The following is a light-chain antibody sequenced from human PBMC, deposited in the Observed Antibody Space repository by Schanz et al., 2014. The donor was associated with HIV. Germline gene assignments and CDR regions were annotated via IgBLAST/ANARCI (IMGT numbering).Light chain of an antibody. CDR1: SSDVGSYNL. V-gene: IGLV2-14*02. J-gene: IGLJ3*02. CDR2: EVS. Sequence: QSALTQPASVSGSPGQSITISCTGTSSDVGSYNLVSWYQQHPGKAPKLMIYEVSERPSGVSNRFSGSKSGNTASLTISGLQAEDEADYYCSSYTSSNTWVFGGGTKLTVL. CDR3: SSYTSSNTWV.